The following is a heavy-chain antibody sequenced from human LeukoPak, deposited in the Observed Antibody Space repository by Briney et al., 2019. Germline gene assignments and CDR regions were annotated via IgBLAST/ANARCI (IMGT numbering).Heavy chain of an antibody. V-gene: IGHV1-69*05. D-gene: IGHD1-26*01. CDR1: GGIFNSYS. CDR3: ARVGRSRGSLPNSYYYMDV. J-gene: IGHJ6*03. CDR2: IIPIFGST. Sequence: SVKVSCNASGGIFNSYSVSWVRQAPGQGLEWMGGIIPIFGSTNYAQKFQGRVTITTDQSTRTAYMELNSLSSDDTAVYYCARVGRSRGSLPNSYYYMDVWGKGTTVTVSS.